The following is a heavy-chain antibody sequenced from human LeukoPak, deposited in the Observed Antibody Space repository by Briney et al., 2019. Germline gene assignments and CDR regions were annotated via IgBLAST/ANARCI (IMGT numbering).Heavy chain of an antibody. V-gene: IGHV1-2*02. CDR2: INPNSGGT. Sequence: GASVKVSCKASGYTFTGYYMHWVRQAPGQGLEWRGWINPNSGGTNYAQKFQGRVTMTRDTSISTAYMELRSLRSDDTAVYYCARDPKQLVPFYYYYYYMDVWGKGTTVTVSS. CDR1: GYTFTGYY. D-gene: IGHD6-13*01. CDR3: ARDPKQLVPFYYYYYYMDV. J-gene: IGHJ6*03.